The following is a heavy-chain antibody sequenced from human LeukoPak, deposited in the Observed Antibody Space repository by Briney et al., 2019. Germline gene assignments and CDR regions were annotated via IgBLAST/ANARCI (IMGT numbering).Heavy chain of an antibody. CDR2: ISNTKTYI. J-gene: IGHJ4*02. V-gene: IGHV3-21*01. CDR1: GFTFSSYS. CDR3: VRDGAYYDSAPYNFDF. Sequence: PGGSLRLSCAASGFTFSSYSFNWVRQAPGKGLEWISSISNTKTYINCADSVKGRFTISRDNAKNSLFLHMTSLSAEDTAVYYCVRDGAYYDSAPYNFDFWGQGTLVAVSS. D-gene: IGHD3-22*01.